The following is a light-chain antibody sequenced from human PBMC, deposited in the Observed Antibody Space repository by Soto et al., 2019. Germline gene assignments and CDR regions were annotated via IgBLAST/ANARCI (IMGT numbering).Light chain of an antibody. CDR2: EVS. CDR3: SSYTSSSTLPV. V-gene: IGLV2-14*01. CDR1: SSDVGGYNY. Sequence: QSALTQPASVSGSPGQSITISCTGTSSDVGGYNYVSWYQQHPGKAPKLMIYEVSNRPSGVSNRFSGSKSGNTASLTISGLQAEDEDDYYCSSYTSSSTLPVFGGGTKLTVL. J-gene: IGLJ2*01.